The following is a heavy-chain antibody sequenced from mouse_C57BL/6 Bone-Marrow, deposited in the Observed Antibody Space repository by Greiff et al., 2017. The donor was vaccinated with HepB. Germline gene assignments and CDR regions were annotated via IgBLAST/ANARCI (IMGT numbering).Heavy chain of an antibody. Sequence: QVQLQQSGAELVKPGASVKISCKASGYAFSSYWMNWVKQRPGKGLEWIGQIYPGDGDTNYNGKFKGKATLTADKSSSTAYMQLSSLTSEDSAVYFCARAPYYYGSWFAYWGQGTLVTVSA. CDR2: IYPGDGDT. CDR1: GYAFSSYW. J-gene: IGHJ3*01. D-gene: IGHD1-1*01. V-gene: IGHV1-80*01. CDR3: ARAPYYYGSWFAY.